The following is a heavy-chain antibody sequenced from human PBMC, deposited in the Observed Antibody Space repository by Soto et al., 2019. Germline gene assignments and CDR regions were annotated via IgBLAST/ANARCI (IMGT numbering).Heavy chain of an antibody. Sequence: QVQLVESGGGVVQPGRSLRLSCAASGFTFSSYGMHWVRQAPGKGLEWVAVISYDGSNKYYADSVKGRFTISRDNSKNTLYLQMNSLRAEDTAVYYCAKGAIAARPDYWGQGTLVTVSS. CDR1: GFTFSSYG. J-gene: IGHJ4*02. CDR2: ISYDGSNK. V-gene: IGHV3-30*18. CDR3: AKGAIAARPDY. D-gene: IGHD6-6*01.